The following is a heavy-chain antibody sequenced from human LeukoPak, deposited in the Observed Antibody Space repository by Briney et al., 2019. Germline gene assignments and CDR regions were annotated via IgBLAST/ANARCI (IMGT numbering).Heavy chain of an antibody. Sequence: GRSLRLSCAASGFTLSSYWMHWVRHAPGKGLVWVSRINSDGSSTSYADSVKGRFTISRDNAKNTLYLQMNSLRAEDTAVYYCASSTLLRPYYFDYWGQGTLVTVSS. J-gene: IGHJ4*02. CDR2: INSDGSST. CDR3: ASSTLLRPYYFDY. D-gene: IGHD3-3*01. CDR1: GFTLSSYW. V-gene: IGHV3-74*01.